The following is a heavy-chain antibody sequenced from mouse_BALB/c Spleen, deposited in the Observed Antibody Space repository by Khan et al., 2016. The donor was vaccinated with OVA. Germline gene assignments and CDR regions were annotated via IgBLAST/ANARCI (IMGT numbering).Heavy chain of an antibody. Sequence: VQLQESGPGLVAPSQSLSITCTVSGFSLTSYGVSWVRQPPGKGLEWLGVIWGDGNTNYHSALISRLSISKDNSKSQVFLKLKSLQTDATTTYYCAKKGYYGYGNAWFAYWGQGTLVTVSA. J-gene: IGHJ3*01. CDR1: GFSLTSYG. D-gene: IGHD1-2*01. V-gene: IGHV2-3*01. CDR3: AKKGYYGYGNAWFAY. CDR2: IWGDGNT.